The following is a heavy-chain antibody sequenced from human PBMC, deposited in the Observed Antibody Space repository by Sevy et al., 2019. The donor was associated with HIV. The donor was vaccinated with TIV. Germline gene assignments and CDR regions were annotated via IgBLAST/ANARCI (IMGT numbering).Heavy chain of an antibody. CDR1: GFTFSTHA. Sequence: GGSLRLSCAAFGFTFSTHAMHWVRQAPGKGLEWVAVIWTEGDDESYADSVRGRFTISRENSKNTLYLQMNSLRSEDTAVYYSATEYSNGFDYWGQGTRVTVSS. CDR2: IWTEGDDE. D-gene: IGHD4-4*01. V-gene: IGHV3-33*01. CDR3: ATEYSNGFDY. J-gene: IGHJ4*02.